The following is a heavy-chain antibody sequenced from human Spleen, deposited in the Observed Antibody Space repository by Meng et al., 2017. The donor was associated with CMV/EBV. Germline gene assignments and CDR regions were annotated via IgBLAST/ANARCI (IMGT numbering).Heavy chain of an antibody. CDR2: ISNDGSNK. V-gene: IGHV3-30*04. Sequence: GESLKISCEASGFTFNIYAMHWVRQATGKGPQWVAVISNDGSNKYYADSVKGRFTIARDNSKNTLYLQMSSLRTDDTAIYYCARDPLVMGRIGTTDSWGRGTLVTVSS. D-gene: IGHD1-14*01. J-gene: IGHJ4*02. CDR3: ARDPLVMGRIGTTDS. CDR1: GFTFNIYA.